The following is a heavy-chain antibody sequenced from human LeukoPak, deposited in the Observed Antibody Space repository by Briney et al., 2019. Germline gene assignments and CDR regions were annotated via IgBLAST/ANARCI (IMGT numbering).Heavy chain of an antibody. V-gene: IGHV1-2*02. CDR2: INSNSGGT. Sequence: ASVKVSCKASGYTFTDHYMHWVRQAPGQGLEWMGWINSNSGGTNYAQKFQGRVTMTRDTSISTAYMELGRLRSDDMAVYYCARQSRSTPLDYWGQGTLVTVSS. CDR3: ARQSRSTPLDY. J-gene: IGHJ4*02. D-gene: IGHD6-13*01. CDR1: GYTFTDHY.